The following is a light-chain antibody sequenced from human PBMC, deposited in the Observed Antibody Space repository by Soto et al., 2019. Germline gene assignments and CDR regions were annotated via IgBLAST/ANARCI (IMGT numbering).Light chain of an antibody. CDR3: QTYDTSLSAYV. J-gene: IGLJ1*01. V-gene: IGLV1-40*01. CDR1: SSNFGSGYD. Sequence: QSVLAQPPSVSGAPGQRVTISCTGSSSNFGSGYDVQWCQQLPGRAPKFLISGNNDRPSGLPDRFSASKSCTSASLAITGLQAEDEADYYCQTYDTSLSAYVFGTGTKVTVL. CDR2: GNN.